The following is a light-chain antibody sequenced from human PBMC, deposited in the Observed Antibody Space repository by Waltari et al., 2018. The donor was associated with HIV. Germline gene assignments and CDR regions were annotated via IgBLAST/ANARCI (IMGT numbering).Light chain of an antibody. Sequence: PGQTARITCSGDALPKQYAYWYQQKPGQAPVLVIYKDSERPSGIPERFSGSSSGTTVTLTISGVQAEDEADYYCQSADSSGTYVVFGGGTKLTVL. CDR2: KDS. V-gene: IGLV3-25*03. CDR1: ALPKQY. J-gene: IGLJ2*01. CDR3: QSADSSGTYVV.